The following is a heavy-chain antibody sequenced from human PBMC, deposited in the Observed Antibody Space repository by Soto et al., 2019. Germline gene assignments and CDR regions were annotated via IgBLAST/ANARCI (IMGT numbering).Heavy chain of an antibody. CDR2: IWYDGSNK. V-gene: IGHV3-33*01. D-gene: IGHD5-12*01. CDR1: GFTFSSYG. J-gene: IGHJ6*02. CDR3: ARAYGIRSCYDLYYYGMDV. Sequence: QVQLVESGGGVVQPGRSLRLSCAASGFTFSSYGMDWVRQAPGKGLEWVAVIWYDGSNKYYADSVKGRFTISRDNSKNALYLQRNSLRAEDTAVYYCARAYGIRSCYDLYYYGMDVWGQGTTVTVSS.